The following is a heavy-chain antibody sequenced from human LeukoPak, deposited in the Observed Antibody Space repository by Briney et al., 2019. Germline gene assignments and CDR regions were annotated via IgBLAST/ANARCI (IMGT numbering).Heavy chain of an antibody. CDR1: GYPFTGCY. CDR3: AKAGPHRSAFDY. J-gene: IGHJ4*02. V-gene: IGHV1-2*02. CDR2: INPNSGGT. D-gene: IGHD1-14*01. Sequence: ASVKVSCKASGYPFTGCYIHWVRQAPGQGLEWMGWINPNSGGTNYAQKFQGRVTMTRDTSISTAYMELSRLRSDDTAVYYCAKAGPHRSAFDYWGQGTLVTVSS.